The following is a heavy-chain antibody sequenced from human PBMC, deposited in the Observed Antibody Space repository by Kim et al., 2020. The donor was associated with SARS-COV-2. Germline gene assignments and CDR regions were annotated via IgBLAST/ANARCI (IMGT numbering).Heavy chain of an antibody. V-gene: IGHV3-11*01. CDR3: AGDRGGMVRGDLGN. D-gene: IGHD3-10*01. J-gene: IGHJ4*02. Sequence: KGRFTISRDNRKNSLDLQMNSLGAEDTAVYYCAGDRGGMVRGDLGNWGQGTLVTVSS.